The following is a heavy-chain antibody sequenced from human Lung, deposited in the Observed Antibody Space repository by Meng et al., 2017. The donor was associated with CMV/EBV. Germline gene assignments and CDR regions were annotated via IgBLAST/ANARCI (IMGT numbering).Heavy chain of an antibody. Sequence: GGSXRLXXAASGFTFSSYELNWVRQAPGKGLEWFSYISKSGLAIYYGDSVKGRFTIFRDNAKNSLYLQMNSLRAEDTAVYYCARMGRSAAFDYWGQGTLVTVAS. CDR2: ISKSGLAI. CDR1: GFTFSSYE. V-gene: IGHV3-48*03. CDR3: ARMGRSAAFDY. J-gene: IGHJ4*02. D-gene: IGHD6-13*01.